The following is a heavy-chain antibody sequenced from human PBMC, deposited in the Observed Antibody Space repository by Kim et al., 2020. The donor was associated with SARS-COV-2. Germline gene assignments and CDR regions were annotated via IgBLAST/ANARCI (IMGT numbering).Heavy chain of an antibody. J-gene: IGHJ5*02. CDR2: YN. D-gene: IGHD3-16*01. Sequence: YNAYAVSVKSRITITPDTSKNQFSLQLNSVTPEDTAVYYCASGLGGRFDPWGQGTLVTVSS. CDR3: ASGLGGRFDP. V-gene: IGHV6-1*01.